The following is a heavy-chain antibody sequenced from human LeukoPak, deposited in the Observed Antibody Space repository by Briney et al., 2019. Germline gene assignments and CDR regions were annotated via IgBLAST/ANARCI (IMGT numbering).Heavy chain of an antibody. J-gene: IGHJ4*02. CDR2: ISGSGDST. CDR3: ARGDRNSGWSV. CDR1: GFTFSSYV. V-gene: IGHV3-23*01. Sequence: GGSLRLSCAASGFTFSSYVMSWVRQAPGKGLEWISVISGSGDSTYYADSVKGRFTISRDNSKNTLYLQMDSLRAEDTAVYYCARGDRNSGWSVWGQGTLVTVSS. D-gene: IGHD5-12*01.